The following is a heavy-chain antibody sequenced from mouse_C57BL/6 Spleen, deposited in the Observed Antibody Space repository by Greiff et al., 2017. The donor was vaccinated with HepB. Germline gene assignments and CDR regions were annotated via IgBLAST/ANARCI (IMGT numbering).Heavy chain of an antibody. CDR3: ARSGSTRVVANPFDY. CDR1: GFNFKNSY. J-gene: IGHJ2*01. D-gene: IGHD1-1*01. CDR2: IDPANGNT. Sequence: EVQLQQSVAELVRPGASVKLSCTASGFNFKNSYMHWVKQRPEQGLEWIGRIDPANGNTKYAPKFQGKATITADTSSNTAYLQLSSLTSEDTAIYYWARSGSTRVVANPFDYWGQGTTLTVSS. V-gene: IGHV14-3*01.